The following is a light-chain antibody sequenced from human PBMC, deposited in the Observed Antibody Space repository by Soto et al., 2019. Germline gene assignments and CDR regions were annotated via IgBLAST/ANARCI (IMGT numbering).Light chain of an antibody. V-gene: IGKV1-5*01. Sequence: GDRVTITCRASQTINNYLAWYQQKPGKAPKLLMYDASTLESGVPTRFSGSGSGTEFTLTISSLLPDDFATYYCQQYNSYWAFGQGTKVDI. CDR3: QQYNSYWA. J-gene: IGKJ1*01. CDR2: DAS. CDR1: QTINNY.